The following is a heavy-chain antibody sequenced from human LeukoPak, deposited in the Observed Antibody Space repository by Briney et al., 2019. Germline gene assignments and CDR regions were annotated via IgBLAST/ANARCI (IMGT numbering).Heavy chain of an antibody. V-gene: IGHV3-7*04. Sequence: HPGGSLRLSCAAYGFTFSSYWMTWVRQAPGKGLEWVANIKQDGSEKSYVDSVKGRFTISRDNARNSLYLQMNGLRAGDTAVYYCARDQSLDSSDWYDALAVWGQGTMVTVSS. J-gene: IGHJ3*01. CDR3: ARDQSLDSSDWYDALAV. D-gene: IGHD6-19*01. CDR1: GFTFSSYW. CDR2: IKQDGSEK.